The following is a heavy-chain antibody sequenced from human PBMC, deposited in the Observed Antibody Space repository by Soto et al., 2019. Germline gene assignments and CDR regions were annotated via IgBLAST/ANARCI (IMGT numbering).Heavy chain of an antibody. Sequence: EVQLLESGGGLVQPGGSLRLSCAASGFTFSSYAMSWVRQAPGKGLEWVSAISGSGGSTYYADSVKGRFTISRDNSKNTLYLQMNSLRAEDTAVYYCAKAGDVGTTVLHWYFDLWGRGTLVTVSS. CDR3: AKAGDVGTTVLHWYFDL. D-gene: IGHD4-17*01. J-gene: IGHJ2*01. V-gene: IGHV3-23*01. CDR2: ISGSGGST. CDR1: GFTFSSYA.